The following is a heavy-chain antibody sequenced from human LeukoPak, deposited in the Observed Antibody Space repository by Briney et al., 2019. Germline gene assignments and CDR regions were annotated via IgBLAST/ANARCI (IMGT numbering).Heavy chain of an antibody. V-gene: IGHV5-51*01. D-gene: IGHD6-6*01. Sequence: GESLKISCKGSGYSFTNYWIGWVRQMPGKGLEWMGIIYAGHSDTRYSPSFQGQVTISADKSISTAYLQWSSLKASDTAIYYCARRGGSSSYYYYMDVWGKGTTVTVSS. CDR2: IYAGHSDT. CDR1: GYSFTNYW. CDR3: ARRGGSSSYYYYMDV. J-gene: IGHJ6*03.